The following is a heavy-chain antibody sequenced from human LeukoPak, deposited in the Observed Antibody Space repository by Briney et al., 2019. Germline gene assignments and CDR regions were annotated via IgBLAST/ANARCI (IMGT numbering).Heavy chain of an antibody. CDR2: MNPNSGHT. J-gene: IGHJ4*02. CDR1: GYTFTTYD. D-gene: IGHD6-19*01. V-gene: IGHV1-8*01. Sequence: GASVKVSCKASGYTFTTYDINWVRQATGQGLEWMGWMNPNSGHTGYAQKFQGRVTMTRNTSISTAYMELSSLRSEDTAVYYCAIPYRHSSGWYYFDYWGQGTLVTVSS. CDR3: AIPYRHSSGWYYFDY.